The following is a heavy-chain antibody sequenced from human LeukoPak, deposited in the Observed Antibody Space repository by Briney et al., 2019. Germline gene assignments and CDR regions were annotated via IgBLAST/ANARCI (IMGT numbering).Heavy chain of an antibody. D-gene: IGHD2-21*02. CDR3: ARQMGMRVVTAVLGYFDY. V-gene: IGHV5-51*01. CDR1: GYTFTTYW. Sequence: PGESLKISCEASGYTFTTYWIGWVRQMPGKGLEWMGIIYPGDSDARYSPSFQGQVTISVDKSISTAYLQWSSLKASDTAIYYCARQMGMRVVTAVLGYFDYWGQGTLVTVSS. CDR2: IYPGDSDA. J-gene: IGHJ4*02.